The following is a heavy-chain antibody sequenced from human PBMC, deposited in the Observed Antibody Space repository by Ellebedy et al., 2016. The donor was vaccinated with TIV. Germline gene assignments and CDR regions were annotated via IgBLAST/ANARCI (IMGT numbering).Heavy chain of an antibody. Sequence: GGSLRLXXAASGFIFRNSWMSWVRQAPGKGLEWLAKINQGGTGNYYADSVRGRFTISRDNAKNSLYLQMNSLRAEDTAVYYCARDSGSYYYDSSGYFGLFRAGGAFDIWGQGTMVTVSS. V-gene: IGHV3-7*03. D-gene: IGHD3-22*01. J-gene: IGHJ3*02. CDR1: GFIFRNSW. CDR2: INQGGTGN. CDR3: ARDSGSYYYDSSGYFGLFRAGGAFDI.